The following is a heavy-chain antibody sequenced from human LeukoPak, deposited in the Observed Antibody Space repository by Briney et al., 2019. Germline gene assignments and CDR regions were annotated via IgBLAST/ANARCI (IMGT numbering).Heavy chain of an antibody. CDR1: GFTFSISA. CDR3: ARDWKTNSFDY. CDR2: ISGGGTT. V-gene: IGHV3-23*01. J-gene: IGHJ4*02. Sequence: TGGSLRLSCAASGFTFSISAMKWVRQAPGKGLEWVSSISGGGTTYYADSVRGRFIISRDNSKNTLYLQTDSLRAEDTAIYYCARDWKTNSFDYWGQGTLVTVSS. D-gene: IGHD1-1*01.